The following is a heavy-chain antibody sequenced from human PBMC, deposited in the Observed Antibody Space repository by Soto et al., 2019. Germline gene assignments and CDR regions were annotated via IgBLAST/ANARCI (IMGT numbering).Heavy chain of an antibody. D-gene: IGHD3-10*01. J-gene: IGHJ6*02. CDR1: GFTLRTYT. V-gene: IGHV3-21*01. CDR2: IRGFSPYT. Sequence: GGSLRLSCISSGFTLRTYTMNWVRQAPGKGLEWVSGIRGFSPYTFYAESVKGRFTISRDNAKNSLYLQMNSLRAEDTAVYYCVRDRGYDDHDYYYNAMDVWGQGTTVTVPS. CDR3: VRDRGYDDHDYYYNAMDV.